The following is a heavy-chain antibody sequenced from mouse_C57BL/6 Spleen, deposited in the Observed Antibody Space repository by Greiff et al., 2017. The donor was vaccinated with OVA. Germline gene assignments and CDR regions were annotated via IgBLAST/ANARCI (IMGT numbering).Heavy chain of an antibody. D-gene: IGHD1-1*01. CDR3: ASPYGSSYGGFAY. V-gene: IGHV5-17*01. CDR2: ISSGSSTI. Sequence: EVQLVESGGGLVKPGGSLKLSCAASGFTFSDYGMHWVRQAPEKGLEWVAYISSGSSTIYYADTVKGRFTISRDNAKNTLFLQMTSLRSEDTAMYYCASPYGSSYGGFAYWGQGTLVTVSA. J-gene: IGHJ3*01. CDR1: GFTFSDYG.